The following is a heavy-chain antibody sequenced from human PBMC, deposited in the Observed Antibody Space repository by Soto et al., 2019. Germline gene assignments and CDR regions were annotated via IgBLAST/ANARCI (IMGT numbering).Heavy chain of an antibody. J-gene: IGHJ3*02. V-gene: IGHV4-59*08. CDR3: ASGVGGEAFDI. Sequence: QVQLQESGPGLVKPSETLSLTCTVSGGSISSYYWSWIRQPPGKGLEWLGYIYYSGSTNYNPSLTSRVTISVDTSKNQFSLKLSSVTAADTAVYYCASGVGGEAFDIWGQGTMVTVSS. CDR1: GGSISSYY. D-gene: IGHD2-15*01. CDR2: IYYSGST.